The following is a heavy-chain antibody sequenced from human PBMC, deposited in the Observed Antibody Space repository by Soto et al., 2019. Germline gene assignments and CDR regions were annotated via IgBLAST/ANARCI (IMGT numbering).Heavy chain of an antibody. CDR2: IYYSGST. Sequence: PSETLSLTCTVSGGSISSYYWSWIRQPPGKGLEWIGYIYYSGSTNYNPSLKSRVTISRDNSKNTVDLQMNSLRAEDTAVYYCARGKDRATVTTFDYWGQGTLVTVSS. CDR1: GGSISSYY. D-gene: IGHD4-17*01. V-gene: IGHV4-59*08. CDR3: ARGKDRATVTTFDY. J-gene: IGHJ4*02.